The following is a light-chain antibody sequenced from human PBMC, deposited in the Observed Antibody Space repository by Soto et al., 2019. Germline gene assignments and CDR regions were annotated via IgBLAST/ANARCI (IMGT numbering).Light chain of an antibody. J-gene: IGKJ1*01. CDR2: AAS. Sequence: AIRMTQSPSSLSASTVDRVTITCRASQGISSYLAWYQQKPGKAPKLLIYAASTLQSGVPSRFSGRGSGTDFTLTISCLQSEDFATYYCQQYYSYPRTFGQGTKVEIK. CDR3: QQYYSYPRT. CDR1: QGISSY. V-gene: IGKV1-8*01.